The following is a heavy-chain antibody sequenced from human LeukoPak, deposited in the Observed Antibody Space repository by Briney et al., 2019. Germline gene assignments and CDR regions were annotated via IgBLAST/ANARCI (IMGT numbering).Heavy chain of an antibody. D-gene: IGHD3-3*01. CDR2: MNPNSGNT. V-gene: IGHV1-8*01. Sequence: ASVKVSCKASGYTFTSYDINWVRQATGQGLEWMGWMNPNSGNTGYAQKFQGRVTMTRNTSISTAYMELSSLRSEATAVYYCARGNRDYDFWSGYNHYHYSYGMDVWGQGTTVTVSS. CDR1: GYTFTSYD. CDR3: ARGNRDYDFWSGYNHYHYSYGMDV. J-gene: IGHJ6*02.